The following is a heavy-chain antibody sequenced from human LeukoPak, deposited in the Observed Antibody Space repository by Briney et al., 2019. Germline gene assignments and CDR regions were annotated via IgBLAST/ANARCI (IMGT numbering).Heavy chain of an antibody. V-gene: IGHV3-23*01. J-gene: IGHJ4*02. Sequence: GGSLRLSCAASGFTFSSYAMSWVRQAPGKGLEWVSDISGSGGATYFADSVKGRVTISRDNSKNMLYLQMNSLRAEDTAVYYCAKEGTSGNFFPFDYWGQGTLVTVSS. CDR2: ISGSGGAT. D-gene: IGHD3-10*01. CDR3: AKEGTSGNFFPFDY. CDR1: GFTFSSYA.